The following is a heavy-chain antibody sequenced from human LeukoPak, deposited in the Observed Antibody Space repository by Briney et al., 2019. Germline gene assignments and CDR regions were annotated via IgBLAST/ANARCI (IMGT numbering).Heavy chain of an antibody. CDR2: IQYDGSNK. V-gene: IGHV3-30*02. J-gene: IGHJ6*03. Sequence: GGSLRLSCAASGFTFSSYGMHWVRQAPGKGLEWVACIQYDGSNKYYADSVKGRFTISRDNSKNTLYLQMNSLRAEDRAVYYCAKDYNDILTGYWYYMDVWGKGTTVTISS. CDR1: GFTFSSYG. D-gene: IGHD3-9*01. CDR3: AKDYNDILTGYWYYMDV.